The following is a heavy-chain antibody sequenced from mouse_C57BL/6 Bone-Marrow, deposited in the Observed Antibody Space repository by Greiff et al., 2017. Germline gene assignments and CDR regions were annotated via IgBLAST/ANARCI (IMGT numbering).Heavy chain of an antibody. CDR3: ASFYYDTCFYYYAMDY. CDR1: GYTFTGYW. J-gene: IGHJ4*01. CDR2: ILPGSGST. D-gene: IGHD2-4*01. V-gene: IGHV1-9*01. Sequence: QVQLQQSGAELMKPGASVKLSCKATGYTFTGYWIEWVKQRPGHGLEWIGEILPGSGSTNYNEKFKGKATFTADTSSNTAYMQLSSLTTEDSAIYCCASFYYDTCFYYYAMDYWGQGTSVTVSS.